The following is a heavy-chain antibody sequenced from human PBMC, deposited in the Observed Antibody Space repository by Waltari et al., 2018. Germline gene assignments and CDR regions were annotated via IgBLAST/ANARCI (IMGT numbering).Heavy chain of an antibody. Sequence: QLEESGGGLVQTGESLRLSCEASGFTLSRTWMHWVRQGRGKGREWVARINDDCTSTNYADSVRGRFTISRDNAKNTLYLEMNSLRGEDSGVYYCTRAPWGELVIASDIWGQGTVVSVSS. V-gene: IGHV3-74*01. CDR1: GFTLSRTW. D-gene: IGHD3-16*01. CDR2: INDDCTST. J-gene: IGHJ3*02. CDR3: TRAPWGELVIASDI.